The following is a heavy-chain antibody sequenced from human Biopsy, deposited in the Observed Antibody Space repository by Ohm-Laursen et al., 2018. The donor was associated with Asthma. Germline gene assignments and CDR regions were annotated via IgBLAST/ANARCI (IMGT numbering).Heavy chain of an antibody. CDR2: INPNSGGT. V-gene: IGHV1-2*06. J-gene: IGHJ5*02. D-gene: IGHD7-27*01. CDR3: ARGQKSPGDRWFDP. CDR1: GYTFIGYH. Sequence: SVKVSCKTSGYTFIGYHIHWVRQAPGQGLEWTGRINPNSGGTNYAQKFQGRVTMTSDTSISTAYMELSRLRSDDTALYYCARGQKSPGDRWFDPWGQGTLVTVSS.